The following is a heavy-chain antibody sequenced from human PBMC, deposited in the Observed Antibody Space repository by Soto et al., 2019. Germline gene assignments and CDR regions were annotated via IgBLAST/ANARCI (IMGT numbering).Heavy chain of an antibody. D-gene: IGHD3-10*01. CDR2: ISAYNGNT. V-gene: IGHV1-18*01. CDR3: ARGIWTMTRGAYYFDL. Sequence: ASVKVSCKAPGCTFASYGISWARRAPGQGLEWMGWISAYNGNTNYAQKFQGRVTMTTDTFTRTAYMEVRSLRSDDTAVYYCARGIWTMTRGAYYFDLWGQGTLVTVS. J-gene: IGHJ4*02. CDR1: GCTFASYG.